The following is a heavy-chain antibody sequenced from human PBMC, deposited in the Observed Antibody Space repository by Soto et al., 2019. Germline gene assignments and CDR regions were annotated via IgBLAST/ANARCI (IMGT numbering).Heavy chain of an antibody. V-gene: IGHV1-3*01. CDR1: GYTFTSYA. D-gene: IGHD3-22*01. Sequence: ASVKVSCKASGYTFTSYAMHWVRQAPGQRLEWMGWINAGNGNTKYSQKFQGRVTITRDTSASTAYMELSSLRSEDTAVYYCARSGYYYDSSQGSNWLDPWGQGTLVTVSS. CDR2: INAGNGNT. CDR3: ARSGYYYDSSQGSNWLDP. J-gene: IGHJ5*02.